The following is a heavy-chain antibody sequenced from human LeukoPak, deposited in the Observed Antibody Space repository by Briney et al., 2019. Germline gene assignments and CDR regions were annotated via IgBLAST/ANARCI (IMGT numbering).Heavy chain of an antibody. D-gene: IGHD3-22*01. CDR2: INPNSGGT. Sequence: VASVKVSCKASGYTFTGYYMHWVRQAPGHGLEWMGWINPNSGGTNYAQKFHGRVTMTRDTSISTAYMELRRLRSDDTAVYYCARGAHYHDSSQGYDYWGQGTLVTVSS. CDR1: GYTFTGYY. J-gene: IGHJ4*02. CDR3: ARGAHYHDSSQGYDY. V-gene: IGHV1-2*02.